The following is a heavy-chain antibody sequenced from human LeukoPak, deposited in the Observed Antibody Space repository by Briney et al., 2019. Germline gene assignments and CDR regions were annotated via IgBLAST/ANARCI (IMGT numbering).Heavy chain of an antibody. D-gene: IGHD3-3*01. CDR1: GYTFTNYG. V-gene: IGHV1-18*01. Sequence: GASVKVSCKASGYTFTNYGISWVRQAPGQGLEWMGWISIYNGNTDYAQKLRGRVTMTTATSTSTAYMELRSLRSDDTAVYYCARITYDFWSGYYMPDDPWGQGTLVTVSS. J-gene: IGHJ5*02. CDR2: ISIYNGNT. CDR3: ARITYDFWSGYYMPDDP.